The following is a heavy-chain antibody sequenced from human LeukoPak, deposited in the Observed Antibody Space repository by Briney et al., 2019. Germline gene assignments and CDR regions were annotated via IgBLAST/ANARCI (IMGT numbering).Heavy chain of an antibody. V-gene: IGHV4-34*01. Sequence: SETLSLTCAAYGGSFSGYYWSWIRQPPGKGLEWIGEINHSGSTNYNPSLKSRVTISVDTSKNQFSLKLGSVTAAGTAVYYCARGPAFDIWGQGTMATVSS. CDR2: INHSGST. J-gene: IGHJ3*02. CDR1: GGSFSGYY. CDR3: ARGPAFDI.